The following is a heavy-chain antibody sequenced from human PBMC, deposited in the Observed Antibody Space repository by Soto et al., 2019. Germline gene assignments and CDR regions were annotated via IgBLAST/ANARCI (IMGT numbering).Heavy chain of an antibody. J-gene: IGHJ6*02. CDR3: ARDPADKYYYGMDV. V-gene: IGHV3-33*01. CDR2: IWYDGSNK. Sequence: PGGSLRLSCAASGFTFSSYGMHWVRQAPGKGLEWVAVIWYDGSNKYYADSVKGRFTISRDNSKNTLYLQMNSLRAEDTAVYYCARDPADKYYYGMDVWGQGTTVTVSS. CDR1: GFTFSSYG.